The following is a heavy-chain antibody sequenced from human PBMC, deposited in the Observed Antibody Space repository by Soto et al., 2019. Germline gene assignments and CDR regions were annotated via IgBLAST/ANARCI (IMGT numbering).Heavy chain of an antibody. CDR3: ARDRDIVLVPPRWYHYGMDF. V-gene: IGHV3-48*02. CDR2: ISSSSSTI. Sequence: GGSLRLSCAASGFTFSSYSMNWVRQAPGKGLEWVSYISSSSSTIYYADSVKGRFTISRDNAKNSLYLQMNSLRDEDTAVYYCARDRDIVLVPPRWYHYGMDFWAQGTTVTVSS. J-gene: IGHJ6*02. CDR1: GFTFSSYS. D-gene: IGHD2-2*01.